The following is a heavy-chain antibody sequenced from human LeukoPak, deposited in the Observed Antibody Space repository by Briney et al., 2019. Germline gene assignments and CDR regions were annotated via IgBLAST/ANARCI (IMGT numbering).Heavy chain of an antibody. CDR1: GFMFRDAA. Sequence: PGGSLRLSCAASGFMFRDAAMTWVRQAPGKGLEWVSLIASSGLNTYYADSVKGRFTISRDNSKNTVSLQINSLRVEDTAIYYCARDMELSTWGLGTLVTVSS. CDR3: ARDMELST. CDR2: IASSGLNT. J-gene: IGHJ3*01. V-gene: IGHV3-23*01. D-gene: IGHD1-7*01.